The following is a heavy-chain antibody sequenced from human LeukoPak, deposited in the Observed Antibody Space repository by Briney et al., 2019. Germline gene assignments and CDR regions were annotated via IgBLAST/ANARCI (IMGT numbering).Heavy chain of an antibody. CDR3: AADQNQIVGATSGWDYYGMDV. Sequence: GASVKVSCKASVFTFTSSAVQWVRHARGQRLEKIGWIVVGSGNTNYAQKIQERVTITRDMSPSTAYMELSSLRSEDTAVYYCAADQNQIVGATSGWDYYGMDVWGQGTTVTVS. CDR1: VFTFTSSA. CDR2: IVVGSGNT. V-gene: IGHV1-58*01. J-gene: IGHJ6*02. D-gene: IGHD1-26*01.